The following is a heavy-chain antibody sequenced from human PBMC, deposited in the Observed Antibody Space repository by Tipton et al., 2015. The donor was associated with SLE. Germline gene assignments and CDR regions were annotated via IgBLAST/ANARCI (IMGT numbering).Heavy chain of an antibody. V-gene: IGHV4-39*01. CDR1: GGPISSSIYY. CDR3: AKALGGGSLPIDF. Sequence: TLSLTCTVSGGPISSSIYYWGWIRQSPGKGLEWIGSIYYSGSTYYTPSLKSRLTISADTSKNQFSLRLSSVTAADTAVYYCAKALGGGSLPIDFWGQGTLVTVSS. J-gene: IGHJ4*02. CDR2: IYYSGST. D-gene: IGHD2-15*01.